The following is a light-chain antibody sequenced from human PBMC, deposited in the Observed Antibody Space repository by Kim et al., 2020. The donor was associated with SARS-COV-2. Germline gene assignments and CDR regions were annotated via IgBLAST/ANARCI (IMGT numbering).Light chain of an antibody. J-gene: IGLJ3*02. V-gene: IGLV6-57*03. CDR3: QSYDSSNPWV. CDR1: SGSIASNY. CDR2: EDN. Sequence: NFMLTQPHSVSESPGKTVTISCTRSSGSIASNYVQWYQQRPGSAPTTVIYEDNQRPSGVPDRFSGSIDSSSNSASLTISGLKTEDEADYYCQSYDSSNPWVFGGGTKLTV.